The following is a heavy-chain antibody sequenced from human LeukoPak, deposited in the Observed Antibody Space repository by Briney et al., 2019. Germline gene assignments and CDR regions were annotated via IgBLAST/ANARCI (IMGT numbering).Heavy chain of an antibody. J-gene: IGHJ6*03. V-gene: IGHV1-18*01. CDR1: GYTFTSYG. CDR3: ARVTGSSWSENYYYMDV. CDR2: ISAYNGNT. Sequence: GASVKVSCKASGYTFTSYGISWVRQAPGQGLEWMGWISAYNGNTNYAQKLQGRVTMTTDTSTSTAYMELRSLRSDDTAVYYCARVTGSSWSENYYYMDVWGKGTTVTVSS. D-gene: IGHD6-13*01.